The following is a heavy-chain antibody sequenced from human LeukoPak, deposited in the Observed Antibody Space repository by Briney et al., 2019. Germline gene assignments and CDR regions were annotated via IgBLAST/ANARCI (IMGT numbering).Heavy chain of an antibody. CDR1: GYTFTSYY. Sequence: ASVKVSCKASGYTFTSYYMHGVRQAPGQGLEWMGIINPSGGSTSYAQKFQGRVTMTRDTSTSTVYMELSSLRSEDTAVYYCARDLNGDDSSGYYYSPAGAFDYWGQGTLVTVSS. V-gene: IGHV1-46*01. CDR3: ARDLNGDDSSGYYYSPAGAFDY. CDR2: INPSGGST. J-gene: IGHJ4*02. D-gene: IGHD3-22*01.